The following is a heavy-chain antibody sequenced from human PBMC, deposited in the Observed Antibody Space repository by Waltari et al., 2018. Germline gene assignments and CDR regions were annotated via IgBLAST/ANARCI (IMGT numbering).Heavy chain of an antibody. Sequence: QVQLVQSGAEVKKPGSSVKVSCKASGGTFSSYTISWVRQAPGQGLEWMGRIIPILGIANYAQKFQGRVTITADKSTSTAYMELSSLRSEDTAVYYCAIDSSGWVLDYWGQGTLVTVSS. D-gene: IGHD6-19*01. V-gene: IGHV1-69*08. J-gene: IGHJ4*02. CDR3: AIDSSGWVLDY. CDR2: IIPILGIA. CDR1: GGTFSSYT.